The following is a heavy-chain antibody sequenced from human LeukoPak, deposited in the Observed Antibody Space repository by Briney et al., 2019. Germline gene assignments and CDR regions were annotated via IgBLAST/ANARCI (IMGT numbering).Heavy chain of an antibody. CDR3: ARASTVTSDYYYGMDV. J-gene: IGHJ6*02. V-gene: IGHV3-30*19. CDR1: GFTFSSYG. Sequence: GGSLRLSCAAPGFTFSSYGMHWVRQAPGKGLEWVAVIWHDGSNKYYADSVKGRFTISRDNSKNTLYLQMNCLRAEDTAVYYCARASTVTSDYYYGMDVWGQGTTVTVS. D-gene: IGHD4-17*01. CDR2: IWHDGSNK.